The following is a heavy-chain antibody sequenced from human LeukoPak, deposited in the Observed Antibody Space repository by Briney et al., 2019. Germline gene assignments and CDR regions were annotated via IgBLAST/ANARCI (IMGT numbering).Heavy chain of an antibody. CDR2: IYYSGST. J-gene: IGHJ5*02. CDR3: ARDGGSGWRNWFDP. D-gene: IGHD6-19*01. CDR1: GGSISSYY. V-gene: IGHV4-59*01. Sequence: SETLSLTCTVSGGSISSYYWSWIRQPPGKGLEWVGYIYYSGSTNYNPSLKSRVTISVDTSKNQFSLKLSSVTAADTAVYYCARDGGSGWRNWFDPWGQGTLVTVSS.